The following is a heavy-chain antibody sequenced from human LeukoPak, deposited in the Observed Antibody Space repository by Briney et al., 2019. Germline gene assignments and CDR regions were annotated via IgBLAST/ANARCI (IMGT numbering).Heavy chain of an antibody. Sequence: SETLSLTCTVSGGSISSGGYYWSWIRQHPGKGLEWIGYIYYSGSTYYNPSLKSRVTISVDTSKNQFSLKLSSATAADTAVYYCARVRWLQFDYWGQGTLVTVSS. CDR1: GGSISSGGYY. D-gene: IGHD5-24*01. CDR2: IYYSGST. J-gene: IGHJ4*02. V-gene: IGHV4-31*03. CDR3: ARVRWLQFDY.